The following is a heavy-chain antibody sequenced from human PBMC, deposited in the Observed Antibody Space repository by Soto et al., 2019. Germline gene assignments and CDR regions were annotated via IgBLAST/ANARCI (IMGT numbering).Heavy chain of an antibody. J-gene: IGHJ6*03. CDR1: GFTFSSYG. Sequence: QVQLVESGGGVVQPGRSLRLSCAASGFTFSSYGMHWVRQAPGKGLEWVAVISYDGRNKYYADSVKGRFTISRDNSKNTLYLQMNSLRAEDTAVYYCAKDLDCSGGSCYGGYYYYYMDVWGKGTTVTVS. CDR2: ISYDGRNK. D-gene: IGHD2-15*01. CDR3: AKDLDCSGGSCYGGYYYYYMDV. V-gene: IGHV3-30*18.